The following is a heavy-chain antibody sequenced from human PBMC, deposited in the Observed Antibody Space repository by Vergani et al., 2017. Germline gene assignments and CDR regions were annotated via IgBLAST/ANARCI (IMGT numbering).Heavy chain of an antibody. CDR1: GFTFSSYA. J-gene: IGHJ4*02. D-gene: IGHD4-17*01. CDR2: ISYDGSNK. CDR3: ARGASGDYVSSFDY. V-gene: IGHV3-30-3*01. Sequence: QVSLVESGGGVVQPGRSLTLTCAASGFTFSSYAMHWVRQAPGKGLEWVAVISYDGSNKYYADSVKGRFTISRDNSKNTLYLQMNSLRAEDTAVYYCARGASGDYVSSFDYWGQGTLVTVSS.